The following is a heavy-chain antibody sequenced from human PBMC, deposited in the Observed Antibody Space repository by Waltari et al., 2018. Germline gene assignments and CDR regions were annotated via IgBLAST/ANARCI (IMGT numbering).Heavy chain of an antibody. CDR3: ARVRVSGAAFDY. D-gene: IGHD3-10*01. CDR2: IYHSGGN. J-gene: IGHJ4*02. CDR1: GGSISSGGYY. Sequence: QVQLQESGPGLVKPSQTLSLTCTVSGGSISSGGYYWSWIRQHPGKGLEWIGYIYHSGGNYYTPSLKERVTRSVDRYKNQFSLKLSSVTAADTAVYYCARVRVSGAAFDYWGQGTLVTVSS. V-gene: IGHV4-31*03.